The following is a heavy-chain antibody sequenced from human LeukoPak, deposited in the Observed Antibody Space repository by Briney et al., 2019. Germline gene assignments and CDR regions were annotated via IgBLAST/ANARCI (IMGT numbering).Heavy chain of an antibody. V-gene: IGHV4-4*07. Sequence: SETLSLTCTVSGGSITSDYWTYIRQPAGKGLEWIGRIHTSGSTNYNPSLKSRVTMSVDTSKNQFSLNLSSVTAADTAMYYCAREFSGTSIAARVFDSWGQGTLVTVSS. CDR3: AREFSGTSIAARVFDS. CDR2: IHTSGST. J-gene: IGHJ4*02. CDR1: GGSITSDY. D-gene: IGHD6-6*01.